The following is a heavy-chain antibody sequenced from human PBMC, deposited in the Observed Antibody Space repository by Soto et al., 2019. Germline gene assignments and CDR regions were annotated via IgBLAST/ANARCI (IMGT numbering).Heavy chain of an antibody. V-gene: IGHV3-30*03. CDR3: SPGYNYFDY. D-gene: IGHD5-12*01. CDR2: ISYDGRDK. Sequence: PGGSLRLSCAASGITFRTYGMHWVRQAPGKGLEWVALISYDGRDKYYADSVKGRFTISRDNSKKTLYLEMNSLRAEDTAVYYCSPGYNYFDYWGQGSLVTVSS. CDR1: GITFRTYG. J-gene: IGHJ4*02.